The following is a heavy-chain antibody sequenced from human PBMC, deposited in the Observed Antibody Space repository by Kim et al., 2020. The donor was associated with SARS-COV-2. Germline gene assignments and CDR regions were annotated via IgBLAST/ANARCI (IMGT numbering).Heavy chain of an antibody. CDR3: ARPEGSGSYFFDY. D-gene: IGHD3-10*01. J-gene: IGHJ4*02. Sequence: YAQKFQGRVTITADKSTSTAYMELSSLRSEDTAVYYCARPEGSGSYFFDYWGQGTLVTVSS. V-gene: IGHV1-69*02.